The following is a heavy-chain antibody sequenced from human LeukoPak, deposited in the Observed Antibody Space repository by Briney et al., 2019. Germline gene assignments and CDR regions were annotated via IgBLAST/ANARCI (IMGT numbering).Heavy chain of an antibody. CDR2: INPNTGDT. J-gene: IGHJ5*02. V-gene: IGHV1-2*02. CDR3: GRGNKSFDP. Sequence: ASVKVSCKASGYTFTSYDINWVRQAPGQGLEWIGWINPNTGDTNYAPKFQGRVTMIKDTSTNSAYMEPNKLTSDDTAVYYCGRGNKSFDPWGQGTLVTVSS. CDR1: GYTFTSYD.